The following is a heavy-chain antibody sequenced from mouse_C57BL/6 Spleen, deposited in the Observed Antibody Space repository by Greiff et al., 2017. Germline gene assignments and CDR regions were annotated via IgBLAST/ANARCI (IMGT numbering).Heavy chain of an antibody. CDR3: ARSYGSSYVYWYFDV. CDR1: GFTFSDYG. Sequence: EVKLVESGGGLVKPGGSLKLSCAASGFTFSDYGMHWVRQAPEKGLEWVAYISSGSSTIYYADTVKGRFTISRDNAKNTLFLQMTSLRSEDTAMYYGARSYGSSYVYWYFDVWGTGTTVTVSS. CDR2: ISSGSSTI. J-gene: IGHJ1*03. D-gene: IGHD1-1*01. V-gene: IGHV5-17*01.